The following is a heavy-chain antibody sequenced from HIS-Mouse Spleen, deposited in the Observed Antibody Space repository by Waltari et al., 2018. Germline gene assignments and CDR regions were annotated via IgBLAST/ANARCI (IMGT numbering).Heavy chain of an antibody. CDR2: ISAYKGNT. D-gene: IGHD6-6*01. V-gene: IGHV1-18*01. Sequence: QVQLVQSGAEVKKPVASVKVSCKASGYTFTSYGISWVRQAPGQGLEWMGWISAYKGNTNYAPKLQGRVTMTTATSTSTAYMELRSLRSDDTAVYYCARDRKVRPENYFDYWGQGTLVTVSS. J-gene: IGHJ4*02. CDR1: GYTFTSYG. CDR3: ARDRKVRPENYFDY.